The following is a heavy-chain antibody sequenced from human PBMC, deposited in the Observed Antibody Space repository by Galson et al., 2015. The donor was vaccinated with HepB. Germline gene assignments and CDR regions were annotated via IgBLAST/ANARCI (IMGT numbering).Heavy chain of an antibody. V-gene: IGHV3-23*01. J-gene: IGHJ5*02. CDR3: AKDRAKTLVGALPGGFDP. Sequence: SLRLSCAASGFTFSSYAMSWVRQAPGKGLEWVSAISGSGGSTYYADSVKGRFTISRDNSKNTLYLQMNSLRAEDTAVYYCAKDRAKTLVGALPGGFDPWGQGTLVTVSS. D-gene: IGHD1-26*01. CDR1: GFTFSSYA. CDR2: ISGSGGST.